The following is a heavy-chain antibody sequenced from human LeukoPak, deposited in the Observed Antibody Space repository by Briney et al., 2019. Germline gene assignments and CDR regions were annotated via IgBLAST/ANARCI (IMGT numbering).Heavy chain of an antibody. D-gene: IGHD7-27*01. CDR2: INPNSGGT. Sequence: GASVKVSCKASGYTFTGYYMHWVRQAPGQGLEWMGWINPNSGGTNYAQKFQGWVTMTRDTSISTAYMELSRLRSDDTTVYYCARDSGTGGFDYWGQGTLVTVSS. J-gene: IGHJ4*02. V-gene: IGHV1-2*04. CDR1: GYTFTGYY. CDR3: ARDSGTGGFDY.